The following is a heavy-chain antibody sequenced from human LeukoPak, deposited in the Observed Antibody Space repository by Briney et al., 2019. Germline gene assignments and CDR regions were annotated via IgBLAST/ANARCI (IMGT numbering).Heavy chain of an antibody. CDR2: ISGDGVST. Sequence: GGSLRLSCAASGSTFSTYAMHWVRQAPGKGLEWVSLISGDGVSTFYADSVKGRFSISRDNSKNSLSLEMNSLRTEDTAMYYCARESGKFDYWGQGTLVAVSS. CDR1: GSTFSTYA. V-gene: IGHV3-43*02. CDR3: ARESGKFDY. J-gene: IGHJ4*02.